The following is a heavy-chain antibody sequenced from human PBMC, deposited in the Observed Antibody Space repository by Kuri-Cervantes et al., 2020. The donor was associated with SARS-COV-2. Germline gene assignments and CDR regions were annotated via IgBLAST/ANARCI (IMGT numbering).Heavy chain of an antibody. J-gene: IGHJ6*02. D-gene: IGHD2-15*01. CDR1: GFPVASNY. CDR3: ARDLICSTCDTPDYYGMDV. V-gene: IGHV3-66*01. CDR2: IYSGGST. Sequence: GESLKISCAASGFPVASNYRNWVRQAPEKGLEWVSSIYSGGSTHYAESLKGRFTISRDTSKNTVYLQMNSLRGEDTGVYYCARDLICSTCDTPDYYGMDVWGQGTTVTVSS.